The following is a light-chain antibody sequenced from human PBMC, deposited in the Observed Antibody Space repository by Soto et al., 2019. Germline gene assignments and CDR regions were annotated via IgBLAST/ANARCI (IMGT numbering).Light chain of an antibody. V-gene: IGKV3-15*01. CDR1: QSVSSN. J-gene: IGKJ1*01. Sequence: VMTQSPSTLSVTPGERATLSCRASQSVSSNLAWYQHKPGQAPRLLIHGASTRATGVPARFSGSGSGTEFTLTISSLQSEDFAVYYCQQYNIWPRTFGQGTKV. CDR2: GAS. CDR3: QQYNIWPRT.